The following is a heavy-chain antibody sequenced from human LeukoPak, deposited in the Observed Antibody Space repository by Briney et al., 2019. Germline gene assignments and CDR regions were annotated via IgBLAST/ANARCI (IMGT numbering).Heavy chain of an antibody. CDR3: ATYRTGEKSAFDI. CDR2: IFHTGST. CDR1: GYSITRGYY. J-gene: IGHJ3*02. Sequence: SETLSLTCTVSGYSITRGYYWGWIRQPPGKGPEWIASIFHTGSTYYNPSLKSRVTMSVGTSKNQFSLKLSSVTAADTAVYYCATYRTGEKSAFDIWGQGTVVTVSS. D-gene: IGHD1-1*01. V-gene: IGHV4-38-2*02.